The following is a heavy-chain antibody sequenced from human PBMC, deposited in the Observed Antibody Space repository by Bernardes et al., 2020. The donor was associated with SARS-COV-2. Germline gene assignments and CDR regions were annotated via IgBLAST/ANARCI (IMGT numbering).Heavy chain of an antibody. CDR3: AKDLYGSGSSVCGMDV. D-gene: IGHD3-10*01. Sequence: GGSLRLSCAASGFTFSSYAMHWVRQAPGKGLEWVAVISYDGSNKYYADSVKGRFAISRDNSKNTLYLQMNSLRTEDTAVYHCAKDLYGSGSSVCGMDVWGQGTTVTVSS. J-gene: IGHJ6*02. V-gene: IGHV3-30*09. CDR2: ISYDGSNK. CDR1: GFTFSSYA.